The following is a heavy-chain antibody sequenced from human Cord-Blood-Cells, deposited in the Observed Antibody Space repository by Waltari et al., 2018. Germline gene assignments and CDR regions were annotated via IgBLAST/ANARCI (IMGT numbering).Heavy chain of an antibody. V-gene: IGHV4-31*03. D-gene: IGHD3-3*01. CDR2: IYYSGST. Sequence: QVQLQESGPGLVKPSQTLSLTCTVSGGSISSGGYYWSWIRRHPGKGLEWIGYIYYSGSTYYNPSLKRRVTISVDTSKNQFSLKLSSVTAADTAVYYCARSIQYDFWSGYYWYFDLWGRGTLVTVSS. J-gene: IGHJ2*01. CDR1: GGSISSGGYY. CDR3: ARSIQYDFWSGYYWYFDL.